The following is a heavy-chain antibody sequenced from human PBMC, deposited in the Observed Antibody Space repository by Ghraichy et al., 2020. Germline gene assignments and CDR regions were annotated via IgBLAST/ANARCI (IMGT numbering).Heavy chain of an antibody. CDR3: AKAWATVTQGY. J-gene: IGHJ4*02. D-gene: IGHD4-17*01. V-gene: IGHV3-23*01. CDR1: GFTLSNHG. Sequence: GGSLRLSCAASGFTLSNHGMSWVRQAPGKGLEWVAAIIGSGGTYYADSVKGRFTVSSDNSKNTLYLEMNSLRAEDTAIYYCAKAWATVTQGYWGQGTLVTVSS. CDR2: IIGSGGT.